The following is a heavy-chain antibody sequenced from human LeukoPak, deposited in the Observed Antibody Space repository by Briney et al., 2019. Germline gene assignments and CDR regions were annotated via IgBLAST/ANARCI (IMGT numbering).Heavy chain of an antibody. Sequence: SQTLSLTCTVSGGSISSGDYYWSWIRQPPGKGLEWIGYIYYSGSTYYNPSLKSRVTISVDTSKNQFSLKLSSVTAADTAVYYCARVRSSSWWVWAFDIWGQGTMVTVSS. CDR1: GGSISSGDYY. J-gene: IGHJ3*02. V-gene: IGHV4-30-4*01. CDR2: IYYSGST. CDR3: ARVRSSSWWVWAFDI. D-gene: IGHD6-13*01.